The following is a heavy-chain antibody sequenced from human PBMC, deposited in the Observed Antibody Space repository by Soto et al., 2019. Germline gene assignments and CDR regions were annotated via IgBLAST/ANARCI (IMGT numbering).Heavy chain of an antibody. CDR3: AKERQDSSGYYDATGRSV. CDR1: GFTFSSYA. D-gene: IGHD3-22*01. Sequence: EVQLLESGGGLVQPGGSLRLSCAASGFTFSSYAMSWVRQAPGKGLEWVSAISGSGGSTYYADSVKGRFTISRDNSKNTLDRQKNSRGAEDRAVYYCAKERQDSSGYYDATGRSVGGQGTTGPVPS. J-gene: IGHJ6*02. CDR2: ISGSGGST. V-gene: IGHV3-23*01.